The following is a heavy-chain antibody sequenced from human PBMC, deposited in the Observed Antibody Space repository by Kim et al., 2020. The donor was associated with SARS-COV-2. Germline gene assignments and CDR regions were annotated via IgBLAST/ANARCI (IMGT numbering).Heavy chain of an antibody. V-gene: IGHV3-15*01. CDR2: IKSKTDGGTT. J-gene: IGHJ3*02. CDR1: GFTFSNAW. Sequence: GGSLRLSCAASGFTFSNAWMSWVRQAPGKGLEWVGRIKSKTDGGTTDYAAPVKGRFTISRDDSKNTLYLQMNSLKTEDTAVYYCTTDGLIAARSPALRDAFDIWGQGTMVTVSS. CDR3: TTDGLIAARSPALRDAFDI. D-gene: IGHD6-6*01.